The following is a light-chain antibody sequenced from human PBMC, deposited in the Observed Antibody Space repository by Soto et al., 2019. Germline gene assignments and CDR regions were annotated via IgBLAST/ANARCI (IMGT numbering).Light chain of an antibody. CDR2: KAS. V-gene: IGKV1-5*03. J-gene: IGKJ2*01. Sequence: DIQMTQSPSTLSASVGDRVTITCRASQSISSWLAWYQQKPGKAPKLLIYKASSLKSGVPSRFSGSGSGTEFTLTSSSLQPDDFATYYCQQNDSYPRTFGQGTKLEIK. CDR1: QSISSW. CDR3: QQNDSYPRT.